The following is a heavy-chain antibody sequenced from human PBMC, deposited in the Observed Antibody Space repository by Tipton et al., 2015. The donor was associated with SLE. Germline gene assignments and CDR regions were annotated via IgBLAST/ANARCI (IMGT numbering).Heavy chain of an antibody. D-gene: IGHD3-10*01. V-gene: IGHV4-59*08. CDR2: FYFSGSS. J-gene: IGHJ3*01. Sequence: TLSLTCSVSGVSISTYYWSWIRQSPGKGLEWIGFFYFSGSSQYNPSLKSRVAISADTSNNQFSLELSSVTAADTAVYYCARHLGVIVAFDAWGQGTVLTVSS. CDR1: GVSISTYY. CDR3: ARHLGVIVAFDA.